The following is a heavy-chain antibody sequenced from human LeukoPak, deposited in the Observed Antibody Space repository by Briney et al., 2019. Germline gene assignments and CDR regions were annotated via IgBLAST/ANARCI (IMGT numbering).Heavy chain of an antibody. CDR2: IYTSGST. CDR3: ARQWTYSSSWYYFDH. V-gene: IGHV4-61*02. J-gene: IGHJ4*02. Sequence: SETLSLTCTVSGGSISSGSYYWSWIRQPAGKGLEWIGRIYTSGSTNYNPSLKSRVTISVDTSKNQFSLKLSSVTAADTAVYYCARQWTYSSSWYYFDHWGQGTLVTVSS. CDR1: GGSISSGSYY. D-gene: IGHD6-6*01.